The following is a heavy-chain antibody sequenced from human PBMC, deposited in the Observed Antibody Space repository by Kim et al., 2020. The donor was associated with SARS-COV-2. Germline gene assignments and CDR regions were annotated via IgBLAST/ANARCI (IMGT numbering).Heavy chain of an antibody. CDR2: ISYDGSNK. V-gene: IGHV3-30*04. CDR3: ARDGGYSYGYVFDY. D-gene: IGHD5-18*01. J-gene: IGHJ4*02. Sequence: GGSLRLSCAASGFTFSSYAMHWVRQAPGKGLEWVAVISYDGSNKYYADSVKGRFTISRDNSKNTLYLQMNSLRAEDTAVYYCARDGGYSYGYVFDYWGQG. CDR1: GFTFSSYA.